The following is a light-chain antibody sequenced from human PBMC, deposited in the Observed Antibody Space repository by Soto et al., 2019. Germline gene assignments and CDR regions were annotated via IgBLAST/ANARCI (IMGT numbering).Light chain of an antibody. CDR2: GTS. CDR1: QTVRNSY. V-gene: IGKV3-20*01. CDR3: QQYDDSGAQFT. J-gene: IGKJ2*01. Sequence: LVLTQSPGTLSLSPGERATLSCRASQTVRNSYLAWYQQKLGQPPRLVLYGTSNRATGIPARFSGRGSGTDFSLIISGLEPEDAARYFCQQYDDSGAQFTFGQGTKLEIK.